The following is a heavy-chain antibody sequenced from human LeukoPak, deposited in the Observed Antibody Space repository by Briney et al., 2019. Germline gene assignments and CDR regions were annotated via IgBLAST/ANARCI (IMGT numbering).Heavy chain of an antibody. V-gene: IGHV1-2*02. CDR3: ASDLGAKYYYDSSGYYPLGY. CDR2: INPNSGGT. D-gene: IGHD3-22*01. J-gene: IGHJ4*02. CDR1: GYTFTGYY. Sequence: ASVKVSFKASGYTFTGYYMHWVRQAPGQGLEWMGWINPNSGGTNYAQKFQGRVTMTRDTSISTAYMELSRLRSDDTAVYYCASDLGAKYYYDSSGYYPLGYWGQGTLVTVSS.